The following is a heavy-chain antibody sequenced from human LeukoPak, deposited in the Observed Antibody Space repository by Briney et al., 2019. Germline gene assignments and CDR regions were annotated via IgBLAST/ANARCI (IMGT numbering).Heavy chain of an antibody. CDR3: ARGSGYYGSGINGWFDP. CDR1: GYTFTGYY. J-gene: IGHJ5*02. V-gene: IGHV1-2*02. Sequence: ASVKVSCKASGYTFTGYYMHWVRQAPGQGLEWMGWINPNSGGTNYAQKFQGRVTMTRDTSISTAYMELSRLRSDDTAVYYCARGSGYYGSGINGWFDPWGQGTLVTVSS. D-gene: IGHD3-10*01. CDR2: INPNSGGT.